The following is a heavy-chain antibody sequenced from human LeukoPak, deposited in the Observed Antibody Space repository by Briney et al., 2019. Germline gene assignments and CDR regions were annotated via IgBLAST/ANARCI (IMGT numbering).Heavy chain of an antibody. V-gene: IGHV1-2*02. D-gene: IGHD3-10*01. CDR1: GYTFTAHY. CDR3: ARGSDFFSDYYNYGMDL. Sequence: ASVKVSCKASGYTFTAHYIHWVRQAPGQGLEWMGWINPNTGGINYAQKFLGRVTMTRDTSISTAYMDLRSLRSDDTAIYYCARGSDFFSDYYNYGMDLWGQGTTVTVSS. J-gene: IGHJ6*02. CDR2: INPNTGGI.